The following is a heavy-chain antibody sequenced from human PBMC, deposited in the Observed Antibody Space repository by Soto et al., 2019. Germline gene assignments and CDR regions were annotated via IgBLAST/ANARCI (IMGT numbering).Heavy chain of an antibody. Sequence: GGSLRLSCAASGFTFSSYVLHWVRQAPDKGLEWVAGILYDGSRECYGDSVKGRFTISKDKSKNMLYLQMNSLRLGDTAVYYCVRETSTITTKYYFDYWGQGTLVTVSS. J-gene: IGHJ4*02. CDR1: GFTFSSYV. V-gene: IGHV3-30-3*01. D-gene: IGHD4-4*01. CDR3: VRETSTITTKYYFDY. CDR2: ILYDGSRE.